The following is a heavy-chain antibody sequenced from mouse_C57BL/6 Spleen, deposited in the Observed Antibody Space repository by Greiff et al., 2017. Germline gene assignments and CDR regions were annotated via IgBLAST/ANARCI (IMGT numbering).Heavy chain of an antibody. J-gene: IGHJ2*01. D-gene: IGHD1-1*01. V-gene: IGHV14-4*01. Sequence: EVKLMESGAELVRPGASVKLSCTASGFNIKDDYMHWVKQRPEQGLEWIGWIDPENGDTEYASKFQGKATITADTSSNTAYLQLSSLTSEDTAVYYCTPGSSDYWGQGTTLTVSS. CDR2: IDPENGDT. CDR3: TPGSSDY. CDR1: GFNIKDDY.